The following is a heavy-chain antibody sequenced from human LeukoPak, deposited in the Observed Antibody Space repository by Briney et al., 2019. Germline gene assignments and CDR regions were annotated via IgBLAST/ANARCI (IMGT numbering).Heavy chain of an antibody. Sequence: GKSLKISCKGSGYSFTSYWIGWVRQMPGKGLEWMGIIYPGDSDTRYSPSFQGQVTISADKSISTAYLQWSSLKASDTAMYYCARRIVKWELPNYYYYMDVWGKGTTVTVSS. CDR1: GYSFTSYW. CDR2: IYPGDSDT. CDR3: ARRIVKWELPNYYYYMDV. D-gene: IGHD1-26*01. V-gene: IGHV5-51*01. J-gene: IGHJ6*03.